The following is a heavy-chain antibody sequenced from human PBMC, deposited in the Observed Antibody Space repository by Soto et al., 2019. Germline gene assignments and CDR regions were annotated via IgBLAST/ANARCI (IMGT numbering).Heavy chain of an antibody. Sequence: PSETLSPTCAVYGGSFSGYYWSWIRQPPGKGLEWIGEINHSGSTNYNPSLKSRVTISVDTSKNQFSLKLSSVTAADTAVYYCARGTPITMVRGVTATSTTRYGMDVWGQGTTVTVSS. CDR1: GGSFSGYY. J-gene: IGHJ6*02. D-gene: IGHD3-10*01. V-gene: IGHV4-34*01. CDR2: INHSGST. CDR3: ARGTPITMVRGVTATSTTRYGMDV.